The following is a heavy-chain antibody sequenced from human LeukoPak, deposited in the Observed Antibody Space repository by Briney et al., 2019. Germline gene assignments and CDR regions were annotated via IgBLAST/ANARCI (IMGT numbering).Heavy chain of an antibody. Sequence: SETLSLTCTVSGGSISSYYWSWIRQSAGKGLEWIGRIYTSGSTNYNASLKSRVSMSVDTSKNQFSLKLSSVTAADTAVFYCARENSGSYREFDYWGQGTLVTVSS. CDR2: IYTSGST. V-gene: IGHV4-4*07. J-gene: IGHJ4*02. CDR1: GGSISSYY. D-gene: IGHD1-26*01. CDR3: ARENSGSYREFDY.